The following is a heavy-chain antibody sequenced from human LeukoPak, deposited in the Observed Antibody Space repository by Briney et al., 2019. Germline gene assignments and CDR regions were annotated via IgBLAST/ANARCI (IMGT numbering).Heavy chain of an antibody. D-gene: IGHD3-22*01. CDR2: IYSGGST. J-gene: IGHJ4*02. Sequence: GGSLRVSCAASGFTVGSHYMSWVRQAPGKGLEWVSVIYSGGSTYYADFVKGRFTISRDNSKNTLYLQMNSLRAEDTAVYYCARGGSGYYCVDYWGQGTLVTASS. V-gene: IGHV3-66*02. CDR3: ARGGSGYYCVDY. CDR1: GFTVGSHY.